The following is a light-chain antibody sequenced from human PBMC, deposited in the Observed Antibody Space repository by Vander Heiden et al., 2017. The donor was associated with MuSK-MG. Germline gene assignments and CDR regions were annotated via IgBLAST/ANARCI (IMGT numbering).Light chain of an antibody. J-gene: IGKJ4*01. CDR1: QSVSSSY. V-gene: IGKV3-20*01. Sequence: EIVLTQSPGTLSLSPGERATLSCRASQSVSSSYLAWYQQKPGQAPRLLIYGASSRASGIPDRFSGRGSGTDFTLTISRLEPEDSAVYYCQQYGSLLTFGGGTKVEIK. CDR3: QQYGSLLT. CDR2: GAS.